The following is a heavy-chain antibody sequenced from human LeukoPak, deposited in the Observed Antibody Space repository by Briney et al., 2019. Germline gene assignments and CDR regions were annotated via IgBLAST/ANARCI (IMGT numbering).Heavy chain of an antibody. D-gene: IGHD6-13*01. J-gene: IGHJ4*02. CDR3: AKDGSSSRTFDY. CDR2: ISGDGGST. CDR1: GFTFDDYA. V-gene: IGHV3-43*02. Sequence: VGSLTIPRAASGFTFDDYAMHWVRQTPGKGLEWVSLISGDGGSTYYADSVKGRFTISRDNSKNSLYLQMNSLRTEDTALYYCAKDGSSSRTFDYWGQEAL.